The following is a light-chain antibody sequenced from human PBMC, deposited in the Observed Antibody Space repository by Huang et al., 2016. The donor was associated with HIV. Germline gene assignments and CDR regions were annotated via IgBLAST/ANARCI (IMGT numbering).Light chain of an antibody. CDR2: GAS. CDR1: QSGSSN. J-gene: IGKJ2*01. Sequence: ETVMTQSPATLSVSPGERATLSCRASQSGSSNLAWYQQKPCQAPRLLIYGASTRATGIPASFSGSGSGIEFTLTISSLQSEDFAVYYCHQYNNWPYTFGQGTKLEIK. CDR3: HQYNNWPYT. V-gene: IGKV3-15*01.